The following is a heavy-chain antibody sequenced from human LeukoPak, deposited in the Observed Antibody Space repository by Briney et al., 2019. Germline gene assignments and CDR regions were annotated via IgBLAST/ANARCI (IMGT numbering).Heavy chain of an antibody. V-gene: IGHV4-38-2*02. D-gene: IGHD6-19*01. J-gene: IGHJ4*02. Sequence: SETLSLTCTVSGYSISSGYYWGWIRQPPGKGLEWIGSIFHSGSTYYNPSLKSRVTISMDTSKNQFSLKLSSVTAADTALYYCARDSPGSGAWYMWGQGTLVTVSS. CDR3: ARDSPGSGAWYM. CDR2: IFHSGST. CDR1: GYSISSGYY.